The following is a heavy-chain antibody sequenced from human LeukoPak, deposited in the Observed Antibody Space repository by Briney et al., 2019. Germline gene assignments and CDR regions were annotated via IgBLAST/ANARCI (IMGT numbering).Heavy chain of an antibody. CDR2: ISSSGYI. CDR1: GFTFNSYS. Sequence: GGSLRLSCAASGFTFNSYSMNWVRQTPGKELGWVSSISSSGYINYADSVKGRFTISRDNSKNTLYLQMNSLRAEDTAVYYCARAFLELAYCGGDCSNFDYWGQGTLVTVSS. D-gene: IGHD2-21*01. V-gene: IGHV3-21*01. J-gene: IGHJ4*02. CDR3: ARAFLELAYCGGDCSNFDY.